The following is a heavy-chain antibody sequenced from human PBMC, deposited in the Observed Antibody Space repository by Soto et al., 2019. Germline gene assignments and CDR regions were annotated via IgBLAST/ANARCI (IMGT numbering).Heavy chain of an antibody. V-gene: IGHV3-30-3*01. D-gene: IGHD4-4*01. J-gene: IGHJ6*02. Sequence: PGGSLRLSCAASGFTFSSYAMHWVRQAPGKGLEWVAVISYDGSNKYYADSVKGRFTISRDNSKNTLYLQMNSLRAEDTAVYYCARVMGKSGTVTVYPKTITALYYYGMDVWGQGTTVTVSS. CDR2: ISYDGSNK. CDR3: ARVMGKSGTVTVYPKTITALYYYGMDV. CDR1: GFTFSSYA.